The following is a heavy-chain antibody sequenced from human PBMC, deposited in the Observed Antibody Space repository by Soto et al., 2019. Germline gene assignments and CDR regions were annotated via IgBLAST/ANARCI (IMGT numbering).Heavy chain of an antibody. V-gene: IGHV5-10-1*01. CDR3: ARNTSQIYDFWSGSRETKGDYGRDV. CDR1: TYSFTSSW. Sequence: PGESLKISCKGSTYSFTSSWINWVRQTPGKGLEWMGRIDPSDSYTNYNPSFEGHVTISADKSITTAYLQWSSLKASDTAMYYCARNTSQIYDFWSGSRETKGDYGRDVWGKETTVTVSS. J-gene: IGHJ6*04. D-gene: IGHD3-3*01. CDR2: IDPSDSYT.